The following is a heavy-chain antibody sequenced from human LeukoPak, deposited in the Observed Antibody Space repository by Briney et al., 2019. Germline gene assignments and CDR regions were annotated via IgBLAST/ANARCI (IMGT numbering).Heavy chain of an antibody. D-gene: IGHD2-21*01. V-gene: IGHV4-59*01. Sequence: SETLSLTCAVSHGAISSDYWGAIPQPPGKGLEWIGNIYNSGSTDYNPSLKSRVTISVNLSKKLISLKLTSVTAADTDLYYCARDKGPYLYFDLWGRGTLVTVSS. J-gene: IGHJ2*01. CDR1: HGAISSDY. CDR2: IYNSGST. CDR3: ARDKGPYLYFDL.